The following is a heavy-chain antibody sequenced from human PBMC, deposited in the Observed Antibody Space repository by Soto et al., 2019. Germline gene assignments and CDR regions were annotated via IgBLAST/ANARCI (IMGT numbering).Heavy chain of an antibody. CDR2: IYYSGST. J-gene: IGHJ6*02. D-gene: IGHD6-13*01. Sequence: SETLSLTCTVSGGSISSSSYYWGWIRQPPGKGLEWIGSIYYSGSTYYNPSLKSRVTISVDTSKNQFSLKLSSVTAADTAVYYCARQESGRSSSWSGSYYYYGMDVWGQGTTVTSP. V-gene: IGHV4-39*01. CDR3: ARQESGRSSSWSGSYYYYGMDV. CDR1: GGSISSSSYY.